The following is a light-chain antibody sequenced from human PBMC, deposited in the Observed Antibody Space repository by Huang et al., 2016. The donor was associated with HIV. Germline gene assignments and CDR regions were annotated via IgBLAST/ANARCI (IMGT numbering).Light chain of an antibody. J-gene: IGKJ1*01. V-gene: IGKV3-15*01. Sequence: EIVMTQSPATLSVSPGERATLSCRASQRVSSNLAWYQQKPGQAPRLLIYAASTRATGIQARFSGSGSGTEFTLTISSLQSEDFAVYYCQQYNNWPRTFGQGTKVEIK. CDR1: QRVSSN. CDR3: QQYNNWPRT. CDR2: AAS.